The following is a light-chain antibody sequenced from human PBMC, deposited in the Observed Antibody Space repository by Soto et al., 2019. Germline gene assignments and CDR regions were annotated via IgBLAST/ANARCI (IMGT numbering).Light chain of an antibody. V-gene: IGLV2-11*01. CDR1: SSDVGTYNY. J-gene: IGLJ3*02. Sequence: QSVLTQPRSVSGSPGQSVTISCTGTSSDVGTYNYVSWYQQHPGKAPKLVIYDVTKRPSGVPDRFSGSKSGNTASLTISGLQAEDEADYYCCSYAGSSLGVFGGGTKLTVL. CDR2: DVT. CDR3: CSYAGSSLGV.